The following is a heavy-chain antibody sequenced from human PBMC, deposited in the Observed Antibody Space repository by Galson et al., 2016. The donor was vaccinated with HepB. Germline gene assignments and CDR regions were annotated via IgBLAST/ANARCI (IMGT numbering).Heavy chain of an antibody. J-gene: IGHJ6*03. CDR3: AREGLGDGNNSFNYYSYYMDV. D-gene: IGHD5-24*01. CDR1: GFTFSNYS. Sequence: SLRLSCAASGFTFSNYSLNWVRQAPGKGLEWVSSISSSSTYIYYADSVKGRFTISRDNAKNSLYLQMSSLRAEDTAVYYCAREGLGDGNNSFNYYSYYMDVWGKGTTVTLSS. CDR2: ISSSSTYI. V-gene: IGHV3-21*01.